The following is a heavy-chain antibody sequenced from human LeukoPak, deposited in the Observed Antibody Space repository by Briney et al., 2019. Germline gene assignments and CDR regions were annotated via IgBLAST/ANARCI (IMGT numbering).Heavy chain of an antibody. CDR3: ARLFNRYYDSSGYYYDDY. Sequence: GGSLRPSCAASGFTFSSYSMNWVRQAPGKGLELVSSIGSSSSYIYYADSVKGRFTISRDNAKNSLYLQMNSLRAEDTAVYYFARLFNRYYDSSGYYYDDYWGQGTLVTVSS. J-gene: IGHJ4*02. V-gene: IGHV3-21*01. CDR1: GFTFSSYS. D-gene: IGHD3-22*01. CDR2: IGSSSSYI.